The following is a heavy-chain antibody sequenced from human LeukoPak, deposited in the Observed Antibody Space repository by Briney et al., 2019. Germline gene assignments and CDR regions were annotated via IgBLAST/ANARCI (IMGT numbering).Heavy chain of an antibody. D-gene: IGHD2-2*01. V-gene: IGHV1-46*01. CDR1: GGTFSSYA. Sequence: ASVKVSCKASGGTFSSYAISWVRQAPGQGLEWMGIINPSGGSTNCPQKFQVRVTMTRDTSTSTVYMELSSLRSEDTAVYYCARGGGTTSPLDYWGQGTLVTVSS. J-gene: IGHJ4*02. CDR2: INPSGGST. CDR3: ARGGGTTSPLDY.